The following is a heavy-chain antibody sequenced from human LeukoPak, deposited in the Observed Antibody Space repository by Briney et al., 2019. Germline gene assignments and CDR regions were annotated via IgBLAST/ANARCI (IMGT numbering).Heavy chain of an antibody. J-gene: IGHJ4*02. D-gene: IGHD2-2*01. V-gene: IGHV1-18*01. CDR1: GYTFTDYG. CDR2: ISTYNGNT. CDR3: ARDQRYCSSSSCPWEPFDY. Sequence: ASVKVSCKASGYTFTDYGISWVRQAPGQGLEWMGWISTYNGNTNYAQTLQGRVAMTTDTSTSTAYMELRSLRSDDTAVYYCARDQRYCSSSSCPWEPFDYWGQGTLVTVSS.